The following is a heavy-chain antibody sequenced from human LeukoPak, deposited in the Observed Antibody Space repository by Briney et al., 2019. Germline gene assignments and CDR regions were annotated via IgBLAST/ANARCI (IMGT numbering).Heavy chain of an antibody. V-gene: IGHV3-74*01. J-gene: IGHJ5*02. CDR1: GFTFSDYW. CDR3: TRRVSATRWFDP. Sequence: PGGSLRLSCAASGFTFSDYWMHWVRQAPGKGLEWVSRIIGDGSTTIYADSVKGRFTISRDNAENTMYLQMNSPRVEDTAVYYCTRRVSATRWFDPWGQGTLVTVSS. D-gene: IGHD2-15*01. CDR2: IIGDGSTT.